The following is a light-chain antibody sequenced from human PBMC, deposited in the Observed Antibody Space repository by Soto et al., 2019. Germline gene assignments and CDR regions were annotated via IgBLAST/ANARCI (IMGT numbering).Light chain of an antibody. CDR3: QQSSNWPPIT. CDR2: GAS. J-gene: IGKJ5*01. CDR1: QPVSDK. Sequence: EVVMTQSPANLSVSPGAGATLSCWASQPVSDKLAWYQQKPGQVPRLLIYGASARALGIPARFSGSGSGTDFTLTISSLEPEDFAIYYCQQSSNWPPITFGQGTRLEIK. V-gene: IGKV3-11*01.